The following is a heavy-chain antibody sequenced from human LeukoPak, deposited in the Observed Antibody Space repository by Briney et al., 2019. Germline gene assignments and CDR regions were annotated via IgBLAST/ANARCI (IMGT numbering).Heavy chain of an antibody. J-gene: IGHJ6*03. Sequence: SETLSLTCTVSGGSISSYYWSWIRQPPGKGLEWIGYIYYSGSTNYNPSLKSRVTISVDTSKNQFSLKLTSVTAADTAVYYCARVIGTYSNMDVWGKGTTVTVSS. CDR2: IYYSGST. CDR3: ARVIGTYSNMDV. V-gene: IGHV4-59*01. CDR1: GGSISSYY. D-gene: IGHD1-26*01.